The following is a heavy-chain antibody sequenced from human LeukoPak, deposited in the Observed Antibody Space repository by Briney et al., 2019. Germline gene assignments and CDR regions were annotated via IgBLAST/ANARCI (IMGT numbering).Heavy chain of an antibody. CDR2: IYYSGST. J-gene: IGHJ4*02. CDR1: GGSISSSSYY. Sequence: SETLSLTCTVSGGSISSSSYYWGWIRQPPGKGLEWIGSIYYSGSTYYNPSLKSRVTISVDTSKNQFSLKLSSVTAADTAVYYCARDRNDYYGSGNHYNQHYYFDYWGQGTLVTVSS. D-gene: IGHD3-10*01. V-gene: IGHV4-39*07. CDR3: ARDRNDYYGSGNHYNQHYYFDY.